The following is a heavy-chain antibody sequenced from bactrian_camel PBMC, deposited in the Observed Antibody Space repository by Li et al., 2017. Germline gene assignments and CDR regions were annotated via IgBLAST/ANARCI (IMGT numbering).Heavy chain of an antibody. CDR2: IVRGTGRS. Sequence: HVQLVESGGGSVQAGGSLRLSCAASGYIYNIGCMGWFRQAPGKEREGVAFIVRGTGRSTYADSVKGRFTISYDRATNSVSLQMDNLQPDDTAMYYCAADFRGGSALRPDRYNLWGQGTQVTGS. J-gene: IGHJ4*01. CDR1: GYIYNIGC. CDR3: AADFRGGSALRPDRYNL. D-gene: IGHD2*01. V-gene: IGHV3S53*01.